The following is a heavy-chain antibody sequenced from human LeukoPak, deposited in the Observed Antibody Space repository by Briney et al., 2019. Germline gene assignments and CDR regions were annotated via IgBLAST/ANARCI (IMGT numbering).Heavy chain of an antibody. D-gene: IGHD3-10*02. CDR3: TRSLLFPPRLDY. CDR2: IRMKAYGGTT. Sequence: GGSLRLSCTASGFTFGDYTMSWVRQAPGKGLEWVGFIRMKAYGGTTEYAASVKGRFTISRDDSKSIAYLQMNSLKAEDTAVYYCTRSLLFPPRLDYWGQGTLVIVSS. CDR1: GFTFGDYT. V-gene: IGHV3-49*04. J-gene: IGHJ4*02.